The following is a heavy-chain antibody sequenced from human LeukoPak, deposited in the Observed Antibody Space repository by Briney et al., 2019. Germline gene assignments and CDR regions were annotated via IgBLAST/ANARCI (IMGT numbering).Heavy chain of an antibody. CDR2: IKPDGSEK. V-gene: IGHV3-7*01. J-gene: IGHJ4*02. D-gene: IGHD6-19*01. Sequence: GGSLRLSCVASGFTFNTYWMSWVRQAPGRGLEWVANIKPDGSEKYYVDSVKGRFTISRDNAKNSLYLQMNSLRAEDTAVYYCARDQWWQFIAVAITSYFDRWGQGTLVTVSS. CDR1: GFTFNTYW. CDR3: ARDQWWQFIAVAITSYFDR.